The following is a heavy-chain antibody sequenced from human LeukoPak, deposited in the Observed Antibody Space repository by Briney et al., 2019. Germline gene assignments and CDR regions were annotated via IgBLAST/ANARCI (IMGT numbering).Heavy chain of an antibody. CDR2: IYYSGST. V-gene: IGHV4-39*07. CDR1: GGFISSSSYY. Sequence: SETLSLTCTVSGGFISSSSYYWGWIRQPPGKGLEWIGSIYYSGSTYYNPSLKSRVTISVDTSKNQFSLKLSSVTAADTAVYYCARAMVGYGSFDYWGQGTLVTVSS. CDR3: ARAMVGYGSFDY. J-gene: IGHJ4*02. D-gene: IGHD3-10*01.